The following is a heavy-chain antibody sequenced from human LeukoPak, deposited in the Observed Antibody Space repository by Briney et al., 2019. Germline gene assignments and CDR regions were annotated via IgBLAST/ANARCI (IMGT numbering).Heavy chain of an antibody. CDR1: GFTFSSYE. V-gene: IGHV3-48*03. D-gene: IGHD3-9*01. CDR3: AREVRYFALGDY. J-gene: IGHJ4*02. CDR2: ISSSGSTI. Sequence: PGGSLRLSCAASGFTFSSYEMNWVRQAPGEGLEWVSYISSSGSTIYYADSVKGRFTISRDNAKNSLYLQMNSLRAEDTAVYYCAREVRYFALGDYWGQGTLVTVSS.